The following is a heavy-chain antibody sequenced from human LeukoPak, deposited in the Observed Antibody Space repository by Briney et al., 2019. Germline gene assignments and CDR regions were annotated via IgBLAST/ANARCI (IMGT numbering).Heavy chain of an antibody. CDR3: ARRKIDGIWFAEFVFDF. J-gene: IGHJ4*02. CDR1: GFTFSTYG. D-gene: IGHD3-10*01. Sequence: PGGSLRLSCAASGFTFSTYGMSWVRQAPGKGLEWVSGISGSGGSTYYADAVRGRFTISRDSSKNTLYLHMNSLRAEDTAVYYCARRKIDGIWFAEFVFDFWGQGTLVTVSS. V-gene: IGHV3-23*01. CDR2: ISGSGGST.